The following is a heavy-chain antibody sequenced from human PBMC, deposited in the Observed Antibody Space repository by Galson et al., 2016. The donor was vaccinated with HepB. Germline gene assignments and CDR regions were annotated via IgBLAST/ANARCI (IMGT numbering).Heavy chain of an antibody. CDR1: GYTFTSYD. D-gene: IGHD6-6*01. CDR2: MNPNSGYT. Sequence: SVKVSCKAFGYTFTSYDINWVRQAGGQGLEWMGWMNPNSGYTGYPQKFQDRVTMTRNTSITTAYMELTGLTSEDTAVYYCARAFRSSTVAALVFDPWGQGTLVTVSS. CDR3: ARAFRSSTVAALVFDP. V-gene: IGHV1-8*01. J-gene: IGHJ5*02.